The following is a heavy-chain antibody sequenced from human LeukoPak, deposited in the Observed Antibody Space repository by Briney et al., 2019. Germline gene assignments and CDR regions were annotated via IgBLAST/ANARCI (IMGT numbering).Heavy chain of an antibody. J-gene: IGHJ4*02. V-gene: IGHV3-23*01. Sequence: QPGGSLRLSCTTSGFTFSNYAMTWVRQAPGKGLEWVSGFSGNGGSTYYADSVKGRFTISRDYSKNSLHLQMNSLRAEDTAVYYCAKTSGSYFAGFDCWGQGTLVTVSS. CDR1: GFTFSNYA. CDR2: FSGNGGST. CDR3: AKTSGSYFAGFDC. D-gene: IGHD3-22*01.